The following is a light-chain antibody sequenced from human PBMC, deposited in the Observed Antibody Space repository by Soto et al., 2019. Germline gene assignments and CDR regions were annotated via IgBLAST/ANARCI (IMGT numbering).Light chain of an antibody. CDR2: DAS. V-gene: IGKV1-5*01. J-gene: IGKJ3*01. CDR3: QLLGST. CDR1: QSISSW. Sequence: DIQMTQSPSTLSASVGDRVTITCRASQSISSWLAWYQQKPGKAPKLLIYDASSLESGVPSRFSGSGSGTEFTPTISSLQPDDFATYSCQLLGSTFGPGTNVDIK.